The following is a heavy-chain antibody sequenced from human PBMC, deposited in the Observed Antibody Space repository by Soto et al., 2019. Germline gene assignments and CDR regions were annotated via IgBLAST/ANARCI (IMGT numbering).Heavy chain of an antibody. CDR3: ARTISGWYSDYYYYMDV. V-gene: IGHV3-7*01. D-gene: IGHD6-19*01. Sequence: HPGGSLRLSCAASGFTFSSYWMSWVRQAPGKGLEWVANIKQDGNEKFYVDSVKGRLTISRDNAKNSLYLQMNSLRAEDTAVYYCARTISGWYSDYYYYMDVWGKGTTVTVSS. CDR1: GFTFSSYW. CDR2: IKQDGNEK. J-gene: IGHJ6*03.